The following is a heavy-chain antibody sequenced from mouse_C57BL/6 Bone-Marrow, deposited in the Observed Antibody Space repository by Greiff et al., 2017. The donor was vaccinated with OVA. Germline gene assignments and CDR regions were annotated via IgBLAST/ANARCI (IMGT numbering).Heavy chain of an antibody. D-gene: IGHD1-1*01. CDR3: ARRDYYGSRRAY. Sequence: VKLQESGPELVKPGASVKISCKASGYAFSSSWMNWVKQRPGKGLEWIGRIYPGDGDTNYNGKFKGKATLTADKSSSTAYMQLSSLTSEDSAVYFCARRDYYGSRRAYWGQGTLVTVSA. CDR1: GYAFSSSW. J-gene: IGHJ3*01. CDR2: IYPGDGDT. V-gene: IGHV1-82*01.